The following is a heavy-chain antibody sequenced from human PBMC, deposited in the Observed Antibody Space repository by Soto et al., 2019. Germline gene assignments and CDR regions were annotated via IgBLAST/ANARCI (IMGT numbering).Heavy chain of an antibody. CDR2: ISGSGGST. V-gene: IGHV3-23*01. Sequence: VQLLESGGGLVQPGGSLRLSCAASGFTFSNYAMSWVRQAPGKGLEWVSGISGSGGSTYYADSVKGRFTISRDNSKNTLFLQMNSLRAEDTAVFYCAKVTDYYDSSGAYWGQGTLVTVSS. D-gene: IGHD3-22*01. J-gene: IGHJ4*02. CDR3: AKVTDYYDSSGAY. CDR1: GFTFSNYA.